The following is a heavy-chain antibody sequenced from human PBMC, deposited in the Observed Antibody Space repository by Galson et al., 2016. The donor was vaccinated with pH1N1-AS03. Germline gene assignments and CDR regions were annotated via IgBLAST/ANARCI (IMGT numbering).Heavy chain of an antibody. CDR3: ARDPRGPCSSATCATTYYFGMDV. CDR1: GYIFTDFY. Sequence: SVKVSCKASGYIFTDFYVHWVRQAPGQGLEWVGWINPNNGVTNYAQKFQAWVTMTGDTSISTAYMELYGLKSDDTAVYYCARDPRGPCSSATCATTYYFGMDVWGQGTTVIVSS. J-gene: IGHJ6*02. D-gene: IGHD1-26*01. V-gene: IGHV1-2*04. CDR2: INPNNGVT.